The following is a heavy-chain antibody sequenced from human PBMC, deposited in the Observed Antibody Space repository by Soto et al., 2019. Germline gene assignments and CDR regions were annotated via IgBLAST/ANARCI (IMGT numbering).Heavy chain of an antibody. V-gene: IGHV4-39*01. CDR2: IYYSGST. D-gene: IGHD3-3*01. J-gene: IGHJ6*02. CDR1: GGSISSNSYY. Sequence: SETLSLTCTVSGGSISSNSYYWGWIRQPPGKGLEWIGSIYYSGSTYYNPSLKSRVTISVDTSKNQFSLKLSSVTAADTAVYYCARRVRSYYYYYYGMDVWGQGTTVTVSS. CDR3: ARRVRSYYYYYYGMDV.